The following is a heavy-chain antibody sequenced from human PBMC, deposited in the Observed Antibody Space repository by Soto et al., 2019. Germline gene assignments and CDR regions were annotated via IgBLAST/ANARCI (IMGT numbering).Heavy chain of an antibody. Sequence: SETLSLTCSVSGYLISSGYYWGWVRQTPGKGLEWLGSIDYSGKTYKNPSLKIRVSASVDLSQNQFPQNLRSVTAADTAVYFCARDLCSGYDSYYFDYWGQGTLVTVSS. CDR3: ARDLCSGYDSYYFDY. CDR1: GYLISSGYY. CDR2: IDYSGKT. D-gene: IGHD3-22*01. J-gene: IGHJ4*02. V-gene: IGHV4-38-2*02.